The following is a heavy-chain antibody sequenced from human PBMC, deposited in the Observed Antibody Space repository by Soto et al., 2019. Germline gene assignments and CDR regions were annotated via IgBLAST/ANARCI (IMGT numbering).Heavy chain of an antibody. CDR1: GFTFSSHA. J-gene: IGHJ4*02. V-gene: IGHV3-23*01. D-gene: IGHD3-3*01. Sequence: EVQLLESGGGLVQPEGSLRLSCAASGFTFSSHAMSWVRQAPGKWLEWVSAISYSGSNTYYTYSVKGRFTISRDNSKNTLYRQMNSLRVEDTAIYYCAKRFTLFGEVKLSPDFDYWGQGTLVTVSS. CDR3: AKRFTLFGEVKLSPDFDY. CDR2: ISYSGSNT.